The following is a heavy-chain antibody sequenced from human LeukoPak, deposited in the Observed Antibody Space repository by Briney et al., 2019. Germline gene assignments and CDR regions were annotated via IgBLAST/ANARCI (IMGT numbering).Heavy chain of an antibody. CDR1: GFTISCYV. V-gene: IGHV3-23*01. CDR3: AKFYDIYAGYIYC. J-gene: IGHJ4*02. CDR2: ISGGGGTTYYA. Sequence: GGSLSFCCAASGFTISCYVMSWVRQSPGKGLEWVSAISGGGGTTYYAYYADSVKGRFTISRDNSKNTLYLLMNSLRAEDTAVYYYAKFYDIYAGYIYCWGQGTLVTVSS. D-gene: IGHD3-9*01.